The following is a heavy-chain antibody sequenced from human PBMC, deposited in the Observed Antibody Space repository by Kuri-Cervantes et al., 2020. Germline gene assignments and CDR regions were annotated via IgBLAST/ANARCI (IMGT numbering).Heavy chain of an antibody. CDR2: ISPYINTT. J-gene: IGHJ6*03. V-gene: IGHV1-18*03. CDR3: AREGAYSIPYYMDV. D-gene: IGHD3-3*02. CDR1: GYTFMNYG. Sequence: ASVKVSCKASGYTFMNYGLSWVRQAPGQGLEWVGSISPYINTTSYAQKFQGRATLTTDTSTSTVYMEVRSLRFDDMAVYYCAREGAYSIPYYMDVWGKGTTVTVSS.